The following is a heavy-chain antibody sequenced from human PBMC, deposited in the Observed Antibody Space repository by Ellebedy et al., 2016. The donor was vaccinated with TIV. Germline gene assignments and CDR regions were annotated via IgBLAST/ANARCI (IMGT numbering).Heavy chain of an antibody. D-gene: IGHD6-19*01. J-gene: IGHJ6*02. Sequence: GESLKISCVASGFTFSDHYMDWVRQAPGKGLEWVARSRNRVKSYSTEYAASVKGRFSVSRDDSMNSVYLQMNSLKTDDTAVYYCARHPSVAGPGDVWGQGTTVTVSS. CDR2: SRNRVKSYST. V-gene: IGHV3-72*01. CDR3: ARHPSVAGPGDV. CDR1: GFTFSDHY.